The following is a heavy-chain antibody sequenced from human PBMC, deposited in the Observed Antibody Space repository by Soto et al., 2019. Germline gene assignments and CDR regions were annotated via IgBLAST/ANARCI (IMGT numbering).Heavy chain of an antibody. CDR3: ARGHSTDCSNGVCSFFYNHEMDV. CDR2: INPKSGGT. Sequence: ASVKVSCKASGYSFTDYHVHWVRQAPGQGLEWLGRINPKSGGTSTAQKFQGWVAMTRDTSINTAYMDLTRLRSDDTAVYYCARGHSTDCSNGVCSFFYNHEMDVWGQGTPITV. V-gene: IGHV1-2*04. CDR1: GYSFTDYH. J-gene: IGHJ6*02. D-gene: IGHD2-8*01.